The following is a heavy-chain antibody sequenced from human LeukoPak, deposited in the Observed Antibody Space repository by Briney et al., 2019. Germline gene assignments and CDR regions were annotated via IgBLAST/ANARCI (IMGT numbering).Heavy chain of an antibody. Sequence: GGSLRLSCAASGFTFSSFEMNWVRQAPGEGLEWIPKISDSSRTIYYADSVKGRFTISRDNAKNSLFLQMNSLRADGTAVYYCVRAPWDYWGQGTLVTVSS. CDR1: GFTFSSFE. V-gene: IGHV3-48*03. CDR2: ISDSSRTI. CDR3: VRAPWDY. J-gene: IGHJ4*02.